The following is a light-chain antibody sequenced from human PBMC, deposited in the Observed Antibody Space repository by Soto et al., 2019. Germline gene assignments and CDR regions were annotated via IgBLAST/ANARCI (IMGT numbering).Light chain of an antibody. CDR2: KAS. J-gene: IGKJ1*01. CDR1: QSISSW. CDR3: QQYNDKWT. V-gene: IGKV1-5*03. Sequence: DIQMTQYPSTPSASVGDRDTITCRASQSISSWLAWYQQKPGKAPNLLIYKASSLQSGVPSRFSGSGSGTEFTLTISSLQPDDCGTYYCQQYNDKWTFGQGTKV.